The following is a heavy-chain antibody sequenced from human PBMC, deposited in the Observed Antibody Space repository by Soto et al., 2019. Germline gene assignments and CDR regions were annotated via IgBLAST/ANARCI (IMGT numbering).Heavy chain of an antibody. CDR2: ISYDGSNK. CDR3: AWDYGGL. CDR1: GFTFSSYG. V-gene: IGHV3-30*03. D-gene: IGHD4-17*01. Sequence: QVQLVESGGGVVQPGRSLRLSCAASGFTFSSYGMHWVRQAPGKGLEWVAVISYDGSNKYYADSVKGRFTISRDNSKNTLYLQMNSLRAEDTAVYYCAWDYGGLWGQGTLVTVSS. J-gene: IGHJ4*02.